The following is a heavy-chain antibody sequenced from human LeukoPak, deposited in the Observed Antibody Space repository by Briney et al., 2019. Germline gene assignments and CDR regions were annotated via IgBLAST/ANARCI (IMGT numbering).Heavy chain of an antibody. V-gene: IGHV4-39*07. CDR3: ARAGDSSGYSDY. D-gene: IGHD3-22*01. CDR2: IYYSGST. CDR1: GGSISSSGYY. Sequence: AETLSLTCTVSGGSISSSGYYWGWIRQPPGKGLEWIGSIYYSGSTYYNPSLKSRVTISVDTSKNQFSLKLSSVTAADTAVYYCARAGDSSGYSDYWGQGTLVTVSS. J-gene: IGHJ4*02.